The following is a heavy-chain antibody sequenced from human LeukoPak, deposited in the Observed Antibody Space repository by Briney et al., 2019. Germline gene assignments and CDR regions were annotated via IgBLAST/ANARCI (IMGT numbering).Heavy chain of an antibody. J-gene: IGHJ4*02. Sequence: SETLSLTCTVSGVSIDSYYWSWIRQPPGKGLEWIGYIYYSGSTKYHPSLKSRVTISVDTSKNQFSLRLSSVTAADTAVYYCARGGFYCGGDCYVDYWGPGTLVTVSS. CDR2: IYYSGST. V-gene: IGHV4-59*12. CDR3: ARGGFYCGGDCYVDY. CDR1: GVSIDSYY. D-gene: IGHD2-21*02.